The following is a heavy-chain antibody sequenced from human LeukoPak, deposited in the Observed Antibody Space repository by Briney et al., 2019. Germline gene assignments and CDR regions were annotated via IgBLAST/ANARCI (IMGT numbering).Heavy chain of an antibody. CDR2: ISGSGGST. J-gene: IGHJ5*02. D-gene: IGHD6-6*01. CDR3: AKDPTTPRIAARSNWFDP. CDR1: GFTFSSYA. V-gene: IGHV3-23*01. Sequence: GGSLRLSCAASGFTFSSYAMSWVRQAPGKGLEWVSAISGSGGSTYYADSVKGRFTISRDNSKNTLYLQMNSLRAEDTAVYYCAKDPTTPRIAARSNWFDPWGQGTLVTVSS.